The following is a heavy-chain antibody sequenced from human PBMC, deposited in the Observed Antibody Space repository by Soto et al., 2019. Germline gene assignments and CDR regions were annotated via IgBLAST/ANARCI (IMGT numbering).Heavy chain of an antibody. V-gene: IGHV1-69*13. CDR1: GGTFSSYA. Sequence: SVKVSCKASGGTFSSYAISWVRQAPGQGLEWMGGIIPIFGTANYAQKFQGRVTITADESTSTAYMELSSLRSEDTAVYYCARSRSGYSNYYYYYGMDVWGQGTTVTVSS. CDR2: IIPIFGTA. D-gene: IGHD4-4*01. J-gene: IGHJ6*02. CDR3: ARSRSGYSNYYYYYGMDV.